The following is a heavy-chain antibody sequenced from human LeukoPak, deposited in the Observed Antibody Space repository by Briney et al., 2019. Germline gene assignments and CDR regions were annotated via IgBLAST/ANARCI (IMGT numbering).Heavy chain of an antibody. CDR1: GGSISSGSYY. J-gene: IGHJ6*03. CDR3: ARVRAFRRLVRDYYSYYMDV. V-gene: IGHV4-61*02. D-gene: IGHD3-10*01. CDR2: IYTSGST. Sequence: SQTLSLTCTVSGGSISSGSYYWSWIRQPAGKGLEWIGRIYTSGSTNYNPSLKSRVTISVDTSKNQFSLKLSSVTAADTAVYYCARVRAFRRLVRDYYSYYMDVWGKGTTVTVSS.